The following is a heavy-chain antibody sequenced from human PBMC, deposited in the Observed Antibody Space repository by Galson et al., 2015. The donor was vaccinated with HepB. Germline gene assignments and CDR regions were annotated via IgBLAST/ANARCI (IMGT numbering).Heavy chain of an antibody. CDR1: GFTFSSYW. CDR2: IKQDGSEK. Sequence: SLRLSCAASGFTFSSYWMSWVRQAPGKGLEWVANIKQDGSEKYYVDSVKGRFTISRDNAKNSLYLQMNSLRAEDTAVYYCARGYYYDSSGYFHWGQGTLVTVSS. V-gene: IGHV3-7*01. D-gene: IGHD3-22*01. J-gene: IGHJ4*02. CDR3: ARGYYYDSSGYFH.